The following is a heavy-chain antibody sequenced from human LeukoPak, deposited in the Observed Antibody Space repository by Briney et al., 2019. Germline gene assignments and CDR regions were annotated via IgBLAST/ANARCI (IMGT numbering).Heavy chain of an antibody. CDR1: GLSFGEYA. V-gene: IGHV3-49*04. CDR2: IRSKTYGGTP. CDR3: SRGGGYGSGNYNLYYFDS. D-gene: IGHD3-10*01. J-gene: IGHJ4*02. Sequence: GGSLRLSCTASGLSFGEYAMSWVRQAPGKGLECVGFIRSKTYGGTPEYAASVEGRFTISRDDSKRIAYLQMNSLKTEDTAVYYCSRGGGYGSGNYNLYYFDSWGQGTLVTVSS.